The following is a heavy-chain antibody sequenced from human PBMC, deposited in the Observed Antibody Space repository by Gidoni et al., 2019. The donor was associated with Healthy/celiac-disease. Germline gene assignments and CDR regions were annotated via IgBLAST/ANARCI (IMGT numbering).Heavy chain of an antibody. V-gene: IGHV3-23*01. CDR3: AKDQEMSWLGRAVDY. D-gene: IGHD6-19*01. J-gene: IGHJ4*02. CDR2: IGGSGGST. Sequence: EVQLLESGGGWVQPGGSLRLSCAASGVTFSSNAMSWVRQAPGKGRAWVSAIGGSGGSTYYSDSVKGRFTISRDNSKNTLYLQMNSLRAEDTAVYYCAKDQEMSWLGRAVDYWGQGTLVTVSS. CDR1: GVTFSSNA.